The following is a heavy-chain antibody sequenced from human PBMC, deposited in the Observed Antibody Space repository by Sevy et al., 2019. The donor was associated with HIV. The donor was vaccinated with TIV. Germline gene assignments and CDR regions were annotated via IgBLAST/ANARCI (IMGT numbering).Heavy chain of an antibody. CDR1: GYEFTNFG. D-gene: IGHD6-19*01. J-gene: IGHJ4*02. CDR2: ISPYNGNT. V-gene: IGHV1-18*01. CDR3: GRLTKWMASQYFEY. Sequence: ASVKVSCKTSGYEFTNFGISWVRQAPGQGLEWMGWISPYNGNTNYAQNFQGRVTLTTDTSTSTAYMEVRSLRSDDTAVYYCGRLTKWMASQYFEYWGQGTLVTVSS.